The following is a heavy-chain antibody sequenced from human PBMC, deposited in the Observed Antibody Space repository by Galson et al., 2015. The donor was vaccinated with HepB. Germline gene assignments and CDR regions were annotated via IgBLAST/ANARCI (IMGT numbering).Heavy chain of an antibody. D-gene: IGHD6-19*01. Sequence: SVKVSCKASGYTFPSYDINWVRQATGQGLEWMGWMNPNSGNTDYAQKFQGRVTMTRNTSINTAYMELSSLTSEDTAVYYCARKLASGLKVSEIFDYWGQGTLVTISS. J-gene: IGHJ4*02. CDR1: GYTFPSYD. V-gene: IGHV1-8*01. CDR2: MNPNSGNT. CDR3: ARKLASGLKVSEIFDY.